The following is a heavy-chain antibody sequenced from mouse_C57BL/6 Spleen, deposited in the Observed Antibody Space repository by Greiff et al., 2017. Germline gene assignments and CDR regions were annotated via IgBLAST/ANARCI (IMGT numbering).Heavy chain of an antibody. CDR3: ARSTGDYYCSSYFDY. CDR2: INPNNGGT. Sequence: VQLQQSGPELVKPGASVKISCKASGYTFTDYYMNWVKQSPGKSLEWIGDINPNNGGTSYNQKFKGKATLTVDKSSSTAYMELRSLTSEDSAVYYCARSTGDYYCSSYFDYWGQGTTLTVSS. D-gene: IGHD1-1*01. V-gene: IGHV1-26*01. CDR1: GYTFTDYY. J-gene: IGHJ2*01.